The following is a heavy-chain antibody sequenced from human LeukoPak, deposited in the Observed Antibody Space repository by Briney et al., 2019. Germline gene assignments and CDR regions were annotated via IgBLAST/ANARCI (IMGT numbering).Heavy chain of an antibody. V-gene: IGHV3-7*01. J-gene: IGHJ4*02. CDR2: IKEDGSEQ. D-gene: IGHD3-22*01. CDR3: VRDSYSRDLDY. Sequence: PGGSLRLSCGASAFTFSSYWMSWVRQAPGKGLEWVANIKEDGSEQYYVDSLKGRSTISRDNAKNSLYLQMNSLRAEDTAVYYCVRDSYSRDLDYWGQGTLVTVSS. CDR1: AFTFSSYW.